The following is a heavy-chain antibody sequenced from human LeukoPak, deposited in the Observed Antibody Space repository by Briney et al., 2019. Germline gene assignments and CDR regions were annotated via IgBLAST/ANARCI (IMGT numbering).Heavy chain of an antibody. CDR2: ISGSGGST. V-gene: IGHV3-23*01. D-gene: IGHD2-21*02. J-gene: IGHJ4*02. CDR1: EFTFSSYA. CDR3: AKDLAYCGGNCYSGFDY. Sequence: GGSLRLSCAASEFTFSSYAMSWVRQAPGKGLEWVSVISGSGGSTYYADSVKGRFTISRDNSKNTLYLQMNSLRAEDTAVYYCAKDLAYCGGNCYSGFDYWGQGTLVTVSS.